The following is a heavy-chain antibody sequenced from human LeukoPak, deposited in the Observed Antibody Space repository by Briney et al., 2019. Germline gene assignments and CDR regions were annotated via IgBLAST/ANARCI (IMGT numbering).Heavy chain of an antibody. Sequence: GGSLTLSCAASGFTFSSYAMHWVRQAPGKGLEWVAVISYDGSNKYYADSVKGRFTISRDNSKNTLYLQMNSLRAEDTAVYYCARDTAYSSSWLPDDWGQGTLVTVSS. J-gene: IGHJ4*02. CDR1: GFTFSSYA. CDR2: ISYDGSNK. D-gene: IGHD6-13*01. CDR3: ARDTAYSSSWLPDD. V-gene: IGHV3-30-3*01.